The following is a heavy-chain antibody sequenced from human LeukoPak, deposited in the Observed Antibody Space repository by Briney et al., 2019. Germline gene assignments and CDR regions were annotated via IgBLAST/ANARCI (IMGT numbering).Heavy chain of an antibody. CDR2: ISPYNGNT. J-gene: IGHJ6*03. Sequence: ASVKVSCKPSGYTFTRHGISWVRQAPGQGLEWMGWISPYNGNTNYAQKFQGRVTMTTDTSTSTAYMELRSLRPDDTAVYYCARNLAYDSSGHYYYNMDVWGKGTTVTISS. CDR1: GYTFTRHG. CDR3: ARNLAYDSSGHYYYNMDV. D-gene: IGHD3-22*01. V-gene: IGHV1-18*01.